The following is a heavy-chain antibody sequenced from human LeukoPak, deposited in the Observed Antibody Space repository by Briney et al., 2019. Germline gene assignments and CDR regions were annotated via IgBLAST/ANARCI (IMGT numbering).Heavy chain of an antibody. Sequence: SXXXSXXCTXXGXXVSRXSXXWSWIRQPPGKGLXWIGYTYYSGSSNYNPSLKSRVTISLDTSKNQFSLKLRSVTAADTAVFYCASLYCSRTSCYMDPWGQGTLVTVSS. CDR1: GXXVSRXSXX. J-gene: IGHJ5*02. CDR2: TYYSGSS. D-gene: IGHD2-2*02. V-gene: IGHV4-61*01. CDR3: ASLYCSRTSCYMDP.